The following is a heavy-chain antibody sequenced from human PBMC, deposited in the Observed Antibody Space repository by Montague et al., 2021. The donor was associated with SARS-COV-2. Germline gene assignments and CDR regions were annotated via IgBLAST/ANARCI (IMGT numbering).Heavy chain of an antibody. CDR1: GGSFSGYY. CDR2: INHSGTT. CDR3: ARWDPQTLTLIGLRGKSASDY. D-gene: IGHD4-23*01. V-gene: IGHV4-34*01. Sequence: SETLSLTCAVYGGSFSGYYCTWIRHSPGKGLEWISEINHSGTTNXNFNPSLRSRVTISVDTSKSQFSLKLSSVTAADTGVYYCARWDPQTLTLIGLRGKSASDYWGQGTLVTVSS. J-gene: IGHJ4*02.